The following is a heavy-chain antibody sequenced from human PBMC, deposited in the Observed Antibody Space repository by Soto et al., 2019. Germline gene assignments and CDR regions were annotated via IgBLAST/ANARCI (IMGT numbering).Heavy chain of an antibody. CDR1: GYTFTSYG. V-gene: IGHV1-18*01. D-gene: IGHD3-10*01. CDR2: ISAYNGNT. Sequence: ASVKVSCKASGYTFTSYGISWVRQAPGQGLEWMGWISAYNGNTNYAQKLQGRVTMTTDTSTSTAYMELRSLRSDDTAVYYCARDARDYYGSGSYYSFDYWGQGTLVTVSS. CDR3: ARDARDYYGSGSYYSFDY. J-gene: IGHJ4*02.